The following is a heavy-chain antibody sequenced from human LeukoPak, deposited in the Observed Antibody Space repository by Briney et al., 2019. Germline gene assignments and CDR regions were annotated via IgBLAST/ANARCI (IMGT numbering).Heavy chain of an antibody. CDR3: ARGGGYSSSWPLGFDY. CDR2: IYYSGIT. J-gene: IGHJ4*02. CDR1: GGSISSGGYY. Sequence: SETLSLTCTVSGGSISSGGYYWSWIRQHPGKGLEWIGYIYYSGITNYNPSLKSRVTISVDTSKNQFSLKLSSVTAADTAVYYCARGGGYSSSWPLGFDYWGQGTLVTVSS. D-gene: IGHD6-13*01. V-gene: IGHV4-61*08.